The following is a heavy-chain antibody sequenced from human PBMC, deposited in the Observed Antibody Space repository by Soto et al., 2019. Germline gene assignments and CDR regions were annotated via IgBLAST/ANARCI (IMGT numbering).Heavy chain of an antibody. CDR1: GFTFDDYA. CDR3: AKAPGYSSSWVDY. J-gene: IGHJ4*02. Sequence: EVQLVESGGGLVQPGRSLRLSCAASGFTFDDYAMHWVRQAPGKGLEWVSGISWNRGSIGYADSVKGRFTISRDNAKNSLYLQMNSLRAEDTALYYCAKAPGYSSSWVDYWGQGTLVTVSS. CDR2: ISWNRGSI. V-gene: IGHV3-9*01. D-gene: IGHD6-13*01.